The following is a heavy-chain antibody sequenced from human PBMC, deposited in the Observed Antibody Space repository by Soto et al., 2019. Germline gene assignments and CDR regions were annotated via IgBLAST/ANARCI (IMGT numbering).Heavy chain of an antibody. CDR1: GFTFSNYA. Sequence: QVQLVESGGGVVQPGRSLRLSCAASGFTFSNYAMHWVRQAPGKGLEWMAVMSYDGSNKYYADSVKGRFTISRDNSKNTLYLQMNSLRAEDTAVYYCARAQGAPDLLYDILTMVDYWGQGTLVTVSS. V-gene: IGHV3-30-3*01. D-gene: IGHD3-9*01. J-gene: IGHJ4*02. CDR3: ARAQGAPDLLYDILTMVDY. CDR2: MSYDGSNK.